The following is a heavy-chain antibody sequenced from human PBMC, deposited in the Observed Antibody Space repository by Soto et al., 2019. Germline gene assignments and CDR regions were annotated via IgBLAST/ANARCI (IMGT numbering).Heavy chain of an antibody. CDR1: GFRFEDYA. D-gene: IGHD6-6*01. Sequence: EVQLVESGGGLVQPGRSLRLSCAASGFRFEDYAMHWVRQAPGKGLEWVSGISWNSGSIGYADSVKGRFTISRDNAKNPLYLQTNSLRPEDTALYYCAKAYSGSGGPFDYWGQGILVTVSS. CDR2: ISWNSGSI. CDR3: AKAYSGSGGPFDY. V-gene: IGHV3-9*01. J-gene: IGHJ4*02.